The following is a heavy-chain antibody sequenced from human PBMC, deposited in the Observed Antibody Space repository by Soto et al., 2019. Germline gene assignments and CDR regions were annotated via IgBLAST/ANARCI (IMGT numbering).Heavy chain of an antibody. D-gene: IGHD4-17*01. CDR3: AKEGLRWFPLDY. CDR2: SRDKAQGYSI. Sequence: SCAGSGFTLSDHYIDWVRQAPGKGLEWVGRSRDKAQGYSITYAASVKGRFTTSRDESKNSVYLQMNSLKTEDTAVYYCAKEGLRWFPLDYWGQGALVTVSS. CDR1: GFTLSDHY. J-gene: IGHJ4*02. V-gene: IGHV3-72*01.